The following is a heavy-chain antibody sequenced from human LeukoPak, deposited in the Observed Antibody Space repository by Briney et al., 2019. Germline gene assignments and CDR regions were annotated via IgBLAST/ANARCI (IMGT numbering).Heavy chain of an antibody. J-gene: IGHJ4*02. Sequence: PGGSLTLFCVASGFPLSRYAMSWVPQAPGKGLEGYPGISRRGDTAYYAGPVKGRFTISRNTSKITLNLQMDDLRAEYTAVYYCAKGSSATAFDYWGQGTLVTVSS. CDR2: ISRRGDTA. CDR3: AKGSSATAFDY. V-gene: IGHV3-23*01. CDR1: GFPLSRYA. D-gene: IGHD1-26*01.